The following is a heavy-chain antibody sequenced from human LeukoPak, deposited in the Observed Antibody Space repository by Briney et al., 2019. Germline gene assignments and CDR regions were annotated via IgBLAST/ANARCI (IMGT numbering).Heavy chain of an antibody. CDR3: ARGVYIAAAQYGY. Sequence: PSETLSLTCTVSGGSIGTYSWNCIRQPPGKGLEWIGYIYYSGTTNYNPSLKSRVTISVDTSKNQFSLKLSSVTAADTAVYYCARGVYIAAAQYGYWGQGTLVTVSS. CDR2: IYYSGTT. J-gene: IGHJ4*02. CDR1: GGSIGTYS. D-gene: IGHD6-13*01. V-gene: IGHV4-59*01.